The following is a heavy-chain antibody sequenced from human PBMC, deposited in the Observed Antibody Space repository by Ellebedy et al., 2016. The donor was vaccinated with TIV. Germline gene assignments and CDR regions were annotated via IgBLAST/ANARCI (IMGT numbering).Heavy chain of an antibody. V-gene: IGHV3-30-3*01. D-gene: IGHD3-22*01. CDR1: GFTFSSYA. J-gene: IGHJ4*02. CDR2: ISYDGSNK. Sequence: GESLKISXAASGFTFSSYAMHWVRQAPGKGLEWVAVISYDGSNKYYTDSVKGRFTISRDNSKNTLYLQMNSLRAEDMAVYYCAKDRRAYYDSSGMIDYWGQGTLVTVSS. CDR3: AKDRRAYYDSSGMIDY.